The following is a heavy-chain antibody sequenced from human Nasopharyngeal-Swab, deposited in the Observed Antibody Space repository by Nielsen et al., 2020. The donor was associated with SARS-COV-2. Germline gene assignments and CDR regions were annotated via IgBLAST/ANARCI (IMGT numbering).Heavy chain of an antibody. CDR2: IIPILGIA. Sequence: SVKVSCKASGGTFSSYAISRVRQAPGQGLEWMGGIIPILGIANYAQKFQGRVTITADKSTSTAYMELSSLRSEDTAVYYCARVAQVVADQYYFDYWGQGTLVTVSS. CDR1: GGTFSSYA. J-gene: IGHJ4*02. CDR3: ARVAQVVADQYYFDY. D-gene: IGHD3-22*01. V-gene: IGHV1-69*10.